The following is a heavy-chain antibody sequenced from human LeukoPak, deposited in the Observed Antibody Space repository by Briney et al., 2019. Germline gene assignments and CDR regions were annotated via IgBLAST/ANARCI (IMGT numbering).Heavy chain of an antibody. D-gene: IGHD1-26*01. CDR3: ARGIVGATRWFDP. CDR2: IYYSGST. Sequence: SETLSLTCTVSGGSISSYYWSWIRQPPGKGLEWIGYIYYSGSTNYNPSLKSRVTISVDTSKNQFSLKLSSVTAADTAVYYCARGIVGATRWFDPWGQGILVTVSS. V-gene: IGHV4-59*12. CDR1: GGSISSYY. J-gene: IGHJ5*02.